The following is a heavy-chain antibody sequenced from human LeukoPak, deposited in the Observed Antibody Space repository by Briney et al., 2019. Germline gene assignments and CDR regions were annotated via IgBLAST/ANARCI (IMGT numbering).Heavy chain of an antibody. CDR2: IDPSDSYT. V-gene: IGHV5-10-1*01. Sequence: PGESLKISCQGSGSSFTSYWISWVRQLPGKGLEWMGRIDPSDSYTNYSPSFQGHVTISADKSISTAYLQWSSLKASDTAMYYCASSLRGLDYWGQGTLVTVSS. CDR3: ASSLRGLDY. D-gene: IGHD4-17*01. CDR1: GSSFTSYW. J-gene: IGHJ4*02.